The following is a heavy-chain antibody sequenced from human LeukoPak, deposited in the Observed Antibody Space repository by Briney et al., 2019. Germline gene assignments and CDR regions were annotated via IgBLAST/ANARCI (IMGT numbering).Heavy chain of an antibody. CDR3: ASSVVAATRIYFDY. J-gene: IGHJ4*02. CDR2: IYYSGST. V-gene: IGHV4-59*01. CDR1: GGSISSSY. Sequence: SETLSLTCTVSGGSISSSYWGCIWQPPGKGLEWIGYIYYSGSTNYYPSLKSRVTISVDTSKNQFSLKPSSVTAADTAVYYCASSVVAATRIYFDYWGQGTLVTVSS. D-gene: IGHD2-15*01.